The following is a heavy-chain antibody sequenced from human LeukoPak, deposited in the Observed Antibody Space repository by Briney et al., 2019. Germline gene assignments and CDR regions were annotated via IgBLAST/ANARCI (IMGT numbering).Heavy chain of an antibody. CDR2: ISWNSATI. CDR1: GFSFDEYS. Sequence: GGSLRLSCVASGFSFDEYSMHWVRHAPGKGLEWVSGISWNSATIDYADSVKGRFTISRVNAKNSLYLQMNSLRTEDTAFYYCAKGNWGSAFDIWGQGTMVTVSS. D-gene: IGHD7-27*01. V-gene: IGHV3-9*01. J-gene: IGHJ3*02. CDR3: AKGNWGSAFDI.